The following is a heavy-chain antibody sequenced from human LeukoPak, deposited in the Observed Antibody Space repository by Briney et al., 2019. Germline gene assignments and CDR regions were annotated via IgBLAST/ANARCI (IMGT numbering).Heavy chain of an antibody. Sequence: ASQTLSLTCAISGDSVSSNSAAWNWIRQSPSRGLEWLGRTYYRSKWYNDYAVSVKSRITINPDTSKNQFSLQLNSVTHEDTAVYYCARDGPAANPDAFDIWGQGTMVTVSS. CDR3: ARDGPAANPDAFDI. J-gene: IGHJ3*02. D-gene: IGHD2-8*01. V-gene: IGHV6-1*01. CDR1: GDSVSSNSAA. CDR2: TYYRSKWYN.